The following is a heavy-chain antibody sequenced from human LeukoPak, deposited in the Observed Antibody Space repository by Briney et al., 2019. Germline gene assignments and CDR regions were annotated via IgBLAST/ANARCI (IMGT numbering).Heavy chain of an antibody. CDR3: ATSYSTGWSRGYFDY. CDR1: GFTFSSYE. V-gene: IGHV3-48*03. Sequence: PGGSLRLSCAASGFTFSSYEMNWVRQAPGKGLEWVSYISSSGSTIYYADSVKGRFTISRDNSKNTLYLQMNSLRTEDTAVYYCATSYSTGWSRGYFDYWGQGTLVTVSS. J-gene: IGHJ4*02. CDR2: ISSSGSTI. D-gene: IGHD6-19*01.